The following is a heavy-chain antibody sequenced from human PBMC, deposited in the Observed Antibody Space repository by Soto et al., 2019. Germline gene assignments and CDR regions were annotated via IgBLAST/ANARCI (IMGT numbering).Heavy chain of an antibody. D-gene: IGHD3-16*01. V-gene: IGHV4-4*02. Sequence: QVQLQESGPGLVKPSETLSLTCTVSGAPITTTKWWAWVRLPPGKGLEWIGELSRGDERSSNPSREGSFTMSLGKSNNHFSLKLTSVSAADAAIYSCATQTISYTWGVWGRGTSVTVSS. CDR1: GAPITTTKW. CDR3: ATQTISYTWGV. J-gene: IGHJ6*02. CDR2: LSRGDER.